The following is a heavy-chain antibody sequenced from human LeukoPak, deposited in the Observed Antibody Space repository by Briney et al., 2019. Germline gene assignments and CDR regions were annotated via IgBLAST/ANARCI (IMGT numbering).Heavy chain of an antibody. J-gene: IGHJ4*02. CDR2: IIPILGIA. Sequence: SVKVSCKASGGTFSSYAISWVRQAPGQGLEWMGRIIPILGIANYAQKFQGRVTITADKSTSTAYMELSSLRSEDTAVYYCARGPLGNDYGDYWGQGTLVTVSS. CDR3: ARGPLGNDYGDY. CDR1: GGTFSSYA. D-gene: IGHD3-16*01. V-gene: IGHV1-69*04.